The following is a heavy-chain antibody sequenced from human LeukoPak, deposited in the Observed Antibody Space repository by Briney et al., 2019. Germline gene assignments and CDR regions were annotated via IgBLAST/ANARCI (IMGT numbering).Heavy chain of an antibody. Sequence: SETLSLTCTVSGASVGDYYWSWIRQASGKGLEWLGRIYASGNTIYNPSLQSRVTISVDVSKNQFSLRLISMTAADTGIYYCAVDNRGFWRQGTLVTVSS. J-gene: IGHJ4*02. V-gene: IGHV4-4*07. CDR2: IYASGNT. D-gene: IGHD2/OR15-2a*01. CDR1: GASVGDYY. CDR3: AVDNRGF.